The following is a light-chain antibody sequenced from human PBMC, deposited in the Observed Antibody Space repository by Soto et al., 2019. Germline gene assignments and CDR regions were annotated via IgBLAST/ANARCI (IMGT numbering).Light chain of an antibody. CDR1: SSNIGSNY. V-gene: IGLV1-47*02. CDR2: SNN. Sequence: QAVLTQPPSASGTPGQRVTISCSGSSSNIGSNYVYWYQQLPGTAPKLLIYSNNQRPSGVPDRFSGSKSGTSASLAISGLRSEDEADYYCAAWDDSLSGFYVFGTGINVTVL. CDR3: AAWDDSLSGFYV. J-gene: IGLJ1*01.